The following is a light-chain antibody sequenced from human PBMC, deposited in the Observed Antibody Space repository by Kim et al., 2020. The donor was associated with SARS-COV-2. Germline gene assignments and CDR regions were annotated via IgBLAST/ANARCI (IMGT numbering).Light chain of an antibody. CDR3: SSYTSSSTYV. Sequence: QSALTQPASVSGSPGQSITISCTGTSSDVGGYNYVSWYQHHPGKAPKLLIYDVSKRPSGVSNRFSASKSGNTASLTISGLQAEDEADYYCSSYTSSSTYVFGTGTKVTVL. J-gene: IGLJ1*01. CDR1: SSDVGGYNY. V-gene: IGLV2-14*03. CDR2: DVS.